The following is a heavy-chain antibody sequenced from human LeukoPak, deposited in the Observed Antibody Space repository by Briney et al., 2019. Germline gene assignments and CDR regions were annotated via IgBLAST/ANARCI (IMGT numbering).Heavy chain of an antibody. CDR1: GFTFSTYS. V-gene: IGHV3-48*01. D-gene: IGHD6-19*01. J-gene: IGHJ4*02. Sequence: GGSPRLSCAASGFTFSTYSMNWVRQAPGKGLEWVSYISSGSSTIYYADSVKGRFTISRDNAKNSLYLQMNSLRAEDTAVYYCARDPAGAGIYYDYWGQGTLVTVSS. CDR3: ARDPAGAGIYYDY. CDR2: ISSGSSTI.